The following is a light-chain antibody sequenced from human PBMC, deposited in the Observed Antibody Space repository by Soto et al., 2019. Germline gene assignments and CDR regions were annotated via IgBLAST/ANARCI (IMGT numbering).Light chain of an antibody. Sequence: EIVLTQSPGTLSLSPGERATLSCRASQSVSSSYLAWYQQKPGQAPRLLIYGASSRATGIPDGFSGSGSGTDFTLTISILEPEDFAVYYCQQYGSSPLTFGGGTKVQIK. CDR1: QSVSSSY. V-gene: IGKV3-20*01. CDR3: QQYGSSPLT. CDR2: GAS. J-gene: IGKJ4*01.